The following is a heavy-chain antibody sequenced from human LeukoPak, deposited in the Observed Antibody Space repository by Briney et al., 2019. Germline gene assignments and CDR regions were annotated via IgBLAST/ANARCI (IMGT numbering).Heavy chain of an antibody. CDR3: ASLSETYYYDSSGYYDY. CDR2: IYHSGGT. Sequence: PSGTLSLTCAVSGGSISSSNWWSWVRQPPGKGLEWVGEIYHSGGTNYNPSLKSRVTISVDKSKNQFSLKLSSVTAADTAVYYCASLSETYYYDSSGYYDYWGQGTLVTVSS. D-gene: IGHD3-22*01. CDR1: GGSISSSNW. J-gene: IGHJ4*02. V-gene: IGHV4-4*02.